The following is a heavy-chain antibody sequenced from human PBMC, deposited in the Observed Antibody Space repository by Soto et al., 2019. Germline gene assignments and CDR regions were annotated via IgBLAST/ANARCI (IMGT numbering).Heavy chain of an antibody. V-gene: IGHV4-34*01. J-gene: IGHJ6*02. Sequence: SETLSLTCAVYGGSFSGYYWSWIRQPPGKGLEWIGEINHSGSTNYNPSLKSRVTISVDTSKNQFSLKLSCVTAADTAVYYCARGRGRVFGDPYIAAAGTGGVGKRYYYYYGMDVWGQGTTVTVSS. D-gene: IGHD6-13*01. CDR1: GGSFSGYY. CDR2: INHSGST. CDR3: ARGRGRVFGDPYIAAAGTGGVGKRYYYYYGMDV.